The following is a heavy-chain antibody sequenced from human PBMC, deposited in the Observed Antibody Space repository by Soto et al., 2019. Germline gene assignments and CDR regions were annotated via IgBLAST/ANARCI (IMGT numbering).Heavy chain of an antibody. CDR3: ARRIVAAPTQYSVDVHVDV. Sequence: SETLSLTCDIYGETFGGYFWTWIRQPPGKGLEWIGEVNQNGIANYSPSLRSRVTISVDRFRTRVSLRLSSVTAADTAVYYCARRIVAAPTQYSVDVHVDVWGKGTTVTVSS. V-gene: IGHV4-34*01. CDR2: VNQNGIA. J-gene: IGHJ6*04. CDR1: GETFGGYF. D-gene: IGHD5-12*01.